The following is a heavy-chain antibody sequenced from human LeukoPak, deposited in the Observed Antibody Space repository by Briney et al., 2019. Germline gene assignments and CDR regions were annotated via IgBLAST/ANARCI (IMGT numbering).Heavy chain of an antibody. Sequence: SETLSLTCTVSGGSISSYYWSWIRQPPGKGLEWIGYVYYSGSTTYNPSLKSRVTISVDTSKNQFSLKLSSVTAADTAVYYCARRTDSYCYYPYWGQGTLVTVSS. V-gene: IGHV4-59*01. J-gene: IGHJ4*02. CDR3: ARRTDSYCYYPY. D-gene: IGHD5-18*01. CDR1: GGSISSYY. CDR2: VYYSGST.